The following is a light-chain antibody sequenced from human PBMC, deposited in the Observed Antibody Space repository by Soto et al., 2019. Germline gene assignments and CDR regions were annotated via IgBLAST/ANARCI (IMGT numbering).Light chain of an antibody. CDR3: QAWDSTVV. CDR1: KLGDKY. V-gene: IGLV3-1*01. Sequence: SYELTQPPSVSVSPGQTASITCSGDKLGDKYACWYQQKPCQSPVLVIYQDSKRPSGIPERFSGSNSGNTATLTIIGTQAMDEADYYCQAWDSTVVFGGGTKLTVL. CDR2: QDS. J-gene: IGLJ2*01.